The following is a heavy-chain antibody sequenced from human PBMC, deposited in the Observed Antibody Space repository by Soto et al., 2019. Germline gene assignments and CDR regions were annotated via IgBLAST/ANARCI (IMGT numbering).Heavy chain of an antibody. V-gene: IGHV3-30-3*01. CDR3: ARFRSERPFDY. CDR2: ISYDGNNK. J-gene: IGHJ4*02. CDR1: GLTFSRYT. Sequence: QVQLVESGGGVVQPGRSLRLSCAASGLTFSRYTMHWVRQAPGKGLEWVAVISYDGNNKYYADSVKGRLTISRDNSKNTLSLQMNSLRPEDTAVYYCARFRSERPFDYWGQGTLVTVSS.